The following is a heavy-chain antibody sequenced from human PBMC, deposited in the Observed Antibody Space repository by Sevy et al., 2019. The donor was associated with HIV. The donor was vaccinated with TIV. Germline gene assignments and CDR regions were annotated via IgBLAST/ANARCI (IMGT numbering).Heavy chain of an antibody. CDR3: ARGNLRYLEWLLYY. Sequence: EGSLRLSCAASGFTFSSYSMNWVRQAPGKGLEWVSYISSSSSTIYYADSVKGRFTISRDNAKNSLYLQMNSLRDEDTAVYYCARGNLRYLEWLLYYWGQGTLVTVSS. CDR2: ISSSSSTI. CDR1: GFTFSSYS. D-gene: IGHD3-3*01. V-gene: IGHV3-48*02. J-gene: IGHJ4*02.